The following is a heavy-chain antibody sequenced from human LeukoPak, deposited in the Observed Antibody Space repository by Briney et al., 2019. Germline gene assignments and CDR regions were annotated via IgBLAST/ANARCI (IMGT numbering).Heavy chain of an antibody. V-gene: IGHV3-30*04. D-gene: IGHD1-26*01. CDR1: GFTFSSYA. CDR3: ARGVLRSRAFDY. Sequence: GGSLRLSCAASGFTFSSYAMHWVRQAPGKGLEWVAVISYDGSNKYYADSVKGRFTISRDNSKNTLYLQMNSLRAEDTAVYYCARGVLRSRAFDYWGQGTLVTVSS. CDR2: ISYDGSNK. J-gene: IGHJ4*02.